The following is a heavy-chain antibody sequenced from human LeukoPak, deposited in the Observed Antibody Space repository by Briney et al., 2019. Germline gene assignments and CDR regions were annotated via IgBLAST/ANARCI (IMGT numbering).Heavy chain of an antibody. Sequence: PGGSLRLSCAAFGFTFSSYWMSWVRQAPGKGLEWVANIKQDGSEKYYVDSVKGRFTISRDNAKNSLYLQMNSLRAEDTAVYYCARDDSSSYYSDAFDIWGQGTMVTVSS. V-gene: IGHV3-7*01. J-gene: IGHJ3*02. CDR1: GFTFSSYW. CDR3: ARDDSSSYYSDAFDI. D-gene: IGHD3-22*01. CDR2: IKQDGSEK.